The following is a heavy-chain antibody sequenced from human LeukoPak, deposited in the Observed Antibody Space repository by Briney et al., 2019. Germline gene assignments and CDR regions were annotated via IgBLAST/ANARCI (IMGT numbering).Heavy chain of an antibody. CDR2: IYYSEST. V-gene: IGHV4-30-4*08. CDR1: GGSLSSGDYY. J-gene: IGHJ4*02. D-gene: IGHD3-9*01. CDR3: ASFIRYFDY. Sequence: SETLSHTCIVSGGSLSSGDYYWSWIRQPPGKGLEWIGYIYYSESTYYNPSLTSRLTISIDTSKNQFSLKLSSMAAADTAVYYCASFIRYFDYWGQGTLVTVSS.